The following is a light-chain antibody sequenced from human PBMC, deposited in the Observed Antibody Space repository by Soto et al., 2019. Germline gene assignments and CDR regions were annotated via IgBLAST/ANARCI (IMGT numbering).Light chain of an antibody. J-gene: IGLJ2*01. CDR1: SSNIGSNT. Sequence: QSVLTQPPSASGTPGQTVTISCSGSSSNIGSNTVNWYRQLPGTAPKVLIYSNSQRPSGVPDRFSGSKSGTSASLAISGLQSEDEADYYCAAWDDSLGGLFGGGTKLTVL. CDR2: SNS. CDR3: AAWDDSLGGL. V-gene: IGLV1-44*01.